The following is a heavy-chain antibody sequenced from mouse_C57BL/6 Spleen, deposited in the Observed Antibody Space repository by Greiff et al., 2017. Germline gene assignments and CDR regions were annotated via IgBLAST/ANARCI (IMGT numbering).Heavy chain of an antibody. D-gene: IGHD1-1*01. Sequence: VKLQESGPGLVAPSQSLSITCTVSGFSLTSYAISWVRQPPGKGLEWLGVIWTGGGTNYNSALKSRLSISKDNSKSQVFLKMNSLQTDDTARYYCARGNYGSSPYYFDYWSQGTTLTVSS. V-gene: IGHV2-9-1*01. J-gene: IGHJ2*01. CDR3: ARGNYGSSPYYFDY. CDR1: GFSLTSYA. CDR2: IWTGGGT.